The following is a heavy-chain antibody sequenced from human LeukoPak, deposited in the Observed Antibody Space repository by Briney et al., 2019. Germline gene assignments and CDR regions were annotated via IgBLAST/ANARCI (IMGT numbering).Heavy chain of an antibody. Sequence: TSETLSLTCTVSGGSISSSSYYWGWIRQPPGKGLEWIGSIYYSGSTYYNPSLKSRVTISVDTSKNQFSLKLSSVTAADTAVYYCARDSWEGSYRPAFDYWGQGTLVTVSS. CDR1: GGSISSSSYY. D-gene: IGHD3-16*02. CDR2: IYYSGST. J-gene: IGHJ4*02. CDR3: ARDSWEGSYRPAFDY. V-gene: IGHV4-39*07.